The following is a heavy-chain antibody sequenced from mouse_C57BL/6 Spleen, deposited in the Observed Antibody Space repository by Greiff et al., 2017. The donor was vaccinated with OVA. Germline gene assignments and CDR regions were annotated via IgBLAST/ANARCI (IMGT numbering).Heavy chain of an antibody. V-gene: IGHV1-42*01. D-gene: IGHD2-2*01. CDR1: GYSFTGYY. CDR2: INPSTGGT. J-gene: IGHJ4*01. Sequence: EVQLQQSGPELVKPGASVKISCKASGYSFTGYYMNWVKQSPEKSLEWMGEINPSTGGTTYNQKFKAKATLTVDKSSSTAYMQLKSLTSEDSAVYYCASRRDMVTKAMDYWGQGTSVTVSS. CDR3: ASRRDMVTKAMDY.